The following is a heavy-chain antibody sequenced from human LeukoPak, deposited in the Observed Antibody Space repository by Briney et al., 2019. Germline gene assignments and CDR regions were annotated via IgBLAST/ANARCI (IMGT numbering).Heavy chain of an antibody. J-gene: IGHJ4*02. Sequence: SETLSLTCTVSGGSISSYYWSWIRQPAGKGLEWIGRIYTSGSTDYNPSLKSRVTLSVDTSKNQFFLKMTSMTAADTAVYYCARQRGHIVGATYDYWGQGTLVTVSS. D-gene: IGHD1-26*01. V-gene: IGHV4-4*07. CDR3: ARQRGHIVGATYDY. CDR2: IYTSGST. CDR1: GGSISSYY.